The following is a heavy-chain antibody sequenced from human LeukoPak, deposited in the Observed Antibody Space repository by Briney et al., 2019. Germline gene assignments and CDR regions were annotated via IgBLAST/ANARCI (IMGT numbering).Heavy chain of an antibody. V-gene: IGHV4-38-2*02. J-gene: IGHJ4*02. CDR2: IYHSGST. CDR3: ARDSHDDFWSGYNY. CDR1: GYSISSGYY. D-gene: IGHD3-3*01. Sequence: SETLSLTCAVSGYSISSGYYWGWIRQPPGKGLEWIGSIYHSGSTYYNPSLKSRGTISVDTSKNQFSLKLSSVTAADTAVYYCARDSHDDFWSGYNYWGQGTLVTVSS.